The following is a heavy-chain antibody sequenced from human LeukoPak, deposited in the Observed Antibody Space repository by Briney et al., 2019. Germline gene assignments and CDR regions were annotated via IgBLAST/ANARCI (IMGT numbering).Heavy chain of an antibody. CDR1: GYTFTGYY. V-gene: IGHV1-2*02. CDR2: INPNSGGT. Sequence: ASVKVSCKASGYTFTGYYMHWVRQAPGQGLEWMGWINPNSGGTNYAQKFQGRVTMTRDTSISTAYMELSRLRSDDTAVYYCARGNTGWGTTVVTSYYYYYMDVWGKGTTVTVSS. D-gene: IGHD4-23*01. J-gene: IGHJ6*03. CDR3: ARGNTGWGTTVVTSYYYYYMDV.